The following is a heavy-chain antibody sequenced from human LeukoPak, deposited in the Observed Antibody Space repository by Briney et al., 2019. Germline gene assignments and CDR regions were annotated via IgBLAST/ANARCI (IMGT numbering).Heavy chain of an antibody. D-gene: IGHD3-3*01. V-gene: IGHV4-59*12. Sequence: SETLSLTCTVSGGSISSYYWSWIRQPPGKGLEWIGYIYYSGSTNYNPSLKSRVTISVDTSKNQFSLKLSSVTAADTAVYYCARDHGLRFGLGDAFDIWGQGTMVTVSS. CDR3: ARDHGLRFGLGDAFDI. CDR2: IYYSGST. J-gene: IGHJ3*02. CDR1: GGSISSYY.